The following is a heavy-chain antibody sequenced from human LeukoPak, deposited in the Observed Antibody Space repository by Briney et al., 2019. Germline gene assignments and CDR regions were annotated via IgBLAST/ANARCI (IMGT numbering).Heavy chain of an antibody. CDR1: GGSFSSYY. CDR3: ASRCSTTKCLINSSTTFDY. V-gene: IGHV4-34*01. D-gene: IGHD2-2*01. CDR2: INHSGNT. Sequence: PSETLPLTCAVYGGSFSSYYWSWIRQPPGKGLEWIGEINHSGNTNYNPSLKSRVTISVDTSKNQFSLKLSSVTAADTAVYYCASRCSTTKCLINSSTTFDYWGQGTLVTVSS. J-gene: IGHJ4*02.